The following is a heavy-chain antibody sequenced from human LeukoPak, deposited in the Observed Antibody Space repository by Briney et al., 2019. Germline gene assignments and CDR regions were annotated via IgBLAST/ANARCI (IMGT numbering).Heavy chain of an antibody. Sequence: ASVKVSCTASGYTFTSNYIHWVRQAPGQGLEWMGMIYPRDGSTSYAQKFQGRVTVTRDTSTSTVHVELSGLRSEDTAVYYCARDQEGFDYWGQGTLVTVSS. CDR1: GYTFTSNY. J-gene: IGHJ4*02. CDR2: IYPRDGST. V-gene: IGHV1-46*01. CDR3: ARDQEGFDY.